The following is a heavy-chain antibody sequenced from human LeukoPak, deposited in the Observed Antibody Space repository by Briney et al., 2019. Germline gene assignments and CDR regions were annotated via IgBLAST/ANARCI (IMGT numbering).Heavy chain of an antibody. Sequence: PGGSLRLSCAASGFTFSSYWMSWVRQAPGKGLEWVANIKQDGSEKYYVDSVKGRFTISRDNSKNTLYLQMNSLRAEDTAVYYCARDILPYYYYGMDVWGQGTTVTVSS. V-gene: IGHV3-7*01. CDR2: IKQDGSEK. CDR1: GFTFSSYW. J-gene: IGHJ6*02. D-gene: IGHD2/OR15-2a*01. CDR3: ARDILPYYYYGMDV.